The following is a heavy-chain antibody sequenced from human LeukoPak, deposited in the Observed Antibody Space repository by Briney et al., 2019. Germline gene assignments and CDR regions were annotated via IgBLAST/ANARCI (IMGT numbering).Heavy chain of an antibody. CDR3: ARDYCSGGSCYNWFDP. J-gene: IGHJ5*02. D-gene: IGHD2-15*01. V-gene: IGHV4-38-2*02. CDR2: IYLTGST. Sequence: SETLSLTCTVSGYSISSGYYWGWIRQPPGKGLEWIGSIYLTGSTNYNPSLKSRVTISVDTSKNQFSLKLSSVTAADTAVYYCARDYCSGGSCYNWFDPWSQGTLVTVSS. CDR1: GYSISSGYY.